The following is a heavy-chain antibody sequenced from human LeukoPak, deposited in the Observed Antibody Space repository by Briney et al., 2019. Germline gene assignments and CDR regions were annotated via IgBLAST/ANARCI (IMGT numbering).Heavy chain of an antibody. D-gene: IGHD6-19*01. CDR2: IYSDNT. CDR1: GFTVSSNS. J-gene: IGHJ6*03. Sequence: PGGSLRLSGTVSGFTVSSNSMSWVRQAPGKGLEWVSFIYSDNTHYSDSVKGRFTISRDNSKNTLYLQMNSLRAEDTAVYYCARRAVGNSYYYSMDVWGKGTTVTVSS. CDR3: ARRAVGNSYYYSMDV. V-gene: IGHV3-53*05.